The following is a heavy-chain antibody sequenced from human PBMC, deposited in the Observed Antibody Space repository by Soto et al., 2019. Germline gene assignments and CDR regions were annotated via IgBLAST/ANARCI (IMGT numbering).Heavy chain of an antibody. V-gene: IGHV4-34*01. CDR1: GGSFSGYY. CDR3: ARAFQDGYKWFDP. CDR2: INHSGST. D-gene: IGHD5-12*01. J-gene: IGHJ5*02. Sequence: SETLSLTCAVYGGSFSGYYWSWIRQPPGKGLEWIGEINHSGSTNYNPSLKSRVTISVDTSKNQFSLKLSSVTAADTAVYYCARAFQDGYKWFDPWGQGTLVTVSS.